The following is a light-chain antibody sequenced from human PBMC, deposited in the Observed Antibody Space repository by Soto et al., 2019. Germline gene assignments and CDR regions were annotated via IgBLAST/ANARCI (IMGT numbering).Light chain of an antibody. CDR1: QSIGRY. Sequence: MQMPLSRSSRTAPGWAKRTRNFRASQSIGRYLNWYQQTPGRAPKFLISAASSLQSGVPSRFSGSGSGTDFTLTISSLQPEDFATYYCQQSYYTPLTFGGGTQVDIK. J-gene: IGKJ4*01. CDR2: AAS. V-gene: IGKV1-39*01. CDR3: QQSYYTPLT.